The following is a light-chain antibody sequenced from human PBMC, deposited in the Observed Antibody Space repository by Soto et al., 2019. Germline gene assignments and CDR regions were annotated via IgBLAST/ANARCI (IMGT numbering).Light chain of an antibody. V-gene: IGLV1-44*01. CDR3: AAWDDSRNASYV. Sequence: QSVLTQPPSASGTPGQRVTISCSGSSSNIGSNTVNWYQQLPGTAPKLLIYSNNQRPSGVPDRFSGSKSGTSASLAISGLQSEDEADYYCAAWDDSRNASYVFGTGTKVTVL. J-gene: IGLJ1*01. CDR1: SSNIGSNT. CDR2: SNN.